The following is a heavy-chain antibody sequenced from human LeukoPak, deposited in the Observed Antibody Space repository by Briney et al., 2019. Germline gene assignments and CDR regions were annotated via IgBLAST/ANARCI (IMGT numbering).Heavy chain of an antibody. CDR1: GGSISGYY. Sequence: SETVSLICTVSGGSISGYYWSWIRQPPGKGLEWIGYIFYSGSANYNPSLKSRVTISVDTSKNQSSLKLSSVTAADTAVYYCARDYYDSSGYYRGFDYWGQG. J-gene: IGHJ4*02. D-gene: IGHD3-22*01. CDR3: ARDYYDSSGYYRGFDY. V-gene: IGHV4-59*01. CDR2: IFYSGSA.